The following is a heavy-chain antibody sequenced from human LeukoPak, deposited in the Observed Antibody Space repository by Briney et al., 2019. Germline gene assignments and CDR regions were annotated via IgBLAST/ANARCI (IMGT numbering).Heavy chain of an antibody. D-gene: IGHD3-22*01. J-gene: IGHJ4*02. CDR1: GFTFSSYA. CDR3: ARDRDGYFDY. Sequence: GGSLRLSCAASGFTFSSYAMSWVRQAPGKGLEWVSAISGSGGSTYYADSVKGRFTISRDNAKNSLYLQVNSLRAEDTAVYYCARDRDGYFDYWGQGSLVTVSS. CDR2: ISGSGGST. V-gene: IGHV3-23*01.